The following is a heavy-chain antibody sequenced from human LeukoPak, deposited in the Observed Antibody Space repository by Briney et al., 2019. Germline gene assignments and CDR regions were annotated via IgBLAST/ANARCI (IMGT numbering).Heavy chain of an antibody. J-gene: IGHJ4*02. D-gene: IGHD1-26*01. V-gene: IGHV4-39*01. Sequence: SETLSLTCTVSGGSISSSSYYWGWIRQPPGKGLEWIGSIYYSGSTYYNPSLKSRVTISVDTSKNQFSLKLSSVTAADTAVYYCARRGWYSGSYPPVDYFDYWGQGTLVTVSS. CDR3: ARRGWYSGSYPPVDYFDY. CDR1: GGSISSSSYY. CDR2: IYYSGST.